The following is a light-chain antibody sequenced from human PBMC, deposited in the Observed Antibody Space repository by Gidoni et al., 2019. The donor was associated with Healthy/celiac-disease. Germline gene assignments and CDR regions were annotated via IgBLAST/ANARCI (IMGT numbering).Light chain of an antibody. J-gene: IGLJ2*01. CDR3: QSADSSGTYVV. CDR1: ALPKQY. CDR2: KDR. Sequence: SSELPQPPSVSVSPGQTARITCAGDALPKQYAYWYQQKPGQAPVLVIYKDRERPPGSPERFSGSSSGTTVTLTISGVQAEDEADYYCQSADSSGTYVVFGGGTKLTVL. V-gene: IGLV3-25*03.